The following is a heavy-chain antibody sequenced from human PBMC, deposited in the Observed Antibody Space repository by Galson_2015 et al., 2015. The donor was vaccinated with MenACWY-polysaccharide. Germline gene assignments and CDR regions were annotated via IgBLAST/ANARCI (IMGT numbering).Heavy chain of an antibody. CDR1: GFTFDEYA. Sequence: SLRLSCAASGFTFDEYAMHWVRHAPGKGLEWVSGISWNSHNIGYANSVRGRFTISRDYAKNSLDLEMNSLRVEDTAFYYCAKGAQRGYDHYFDHWGQGILVTVSS. CDR3: AKGAQRGYDHYFDH. V-gene: IGHV3-9*01. CDR2: ISWNSHNI. J-gene: IGHJ4*02. D-gene: IGHD5-12*01.